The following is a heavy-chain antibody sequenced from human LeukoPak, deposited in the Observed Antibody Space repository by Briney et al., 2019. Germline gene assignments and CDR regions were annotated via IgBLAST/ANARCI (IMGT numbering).Heavy chain of an antibody. J-gene: IGHJ4*02. CDR2: ISGSGGST. D-gene: IGHD2/OR15-2a*01. Sequence: GGSLRLSCAASGFTFSSYAMSWVRQAPGKGLEWVSAISGSGGSTYYADSVKGRFTIPRDNSKNTLYLQVNSPRAEDTAVYYCAKSLTSDPRHYWGQGTLVTVSS. CDR3: AKSLTSDPRHY. CDR1: GFTFSSYA. V-gene: IGHV3-23*01.